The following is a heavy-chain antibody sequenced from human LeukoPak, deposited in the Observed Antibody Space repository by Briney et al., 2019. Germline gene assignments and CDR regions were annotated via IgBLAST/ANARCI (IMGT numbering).Heavy chain of an antibody. D-gene: IGHD6-19*01. V-gene: IGHV3-48*03. CDR3: ARRPHTVAGGDY. Sequence: QPGGSLRLSCAASGFTFSSYEMNWVRQAPGKGLEWVSYISSRSTTISYADSVKGRFTISRGNAENSLYLQMNSLRDEDTAVYYCARRPHTVAGGDYWGQGTLVTVSS. CDR2: ISSRSTTI. CDR1: GFTFSSYE. J-gene: IGHJ4*02.